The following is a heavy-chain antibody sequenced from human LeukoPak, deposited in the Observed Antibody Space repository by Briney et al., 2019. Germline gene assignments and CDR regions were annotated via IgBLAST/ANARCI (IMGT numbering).Heavy chain of an antibody. J-gene: IGHJ4*02. CDR2: IKQDGSEK. CDR3: ARDNPMVSATYDH. V-gene: IGHV3-7*01. D-gene: IGHD2-8*01. CDR1: GFTFSSYW. Sequence: PGGSLRLSCAASGFTFSSYWMSWVRQAPGKGLEWVANIKQDGSEKYYVDSVKGRFTISRDNAKNSLYLQMTSLRADDTAVYYCARDNPMVSATYDHWGQGTLVTVSP.